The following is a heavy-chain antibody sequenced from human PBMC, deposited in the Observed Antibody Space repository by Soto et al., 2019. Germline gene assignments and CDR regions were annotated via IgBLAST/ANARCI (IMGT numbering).Heavy chain of an antibody. V-gene: IGHV1-69*13. CDR2: IIPIFGTA. Sequence: ASVKVSCKASGGTFSSYAISWVRQAPGQGLEWMGGIIPIFGTANYAQKFQGRVTITADESTSTAYMELSSLRSEDTAVYYCARGPVLRFLEWLFGWFDPWGQGTLVTVS. CDR3: ARGPVLRFLEWLFGWFDP. CDR1: GGTFSSYA. D-gene: IGHD3-3*01. J-gene: IGHJ5*02.